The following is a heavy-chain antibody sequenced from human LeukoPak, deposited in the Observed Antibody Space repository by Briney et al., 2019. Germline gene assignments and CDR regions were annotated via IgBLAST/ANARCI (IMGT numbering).Heavy chain of an antibody. CDR2: ISGSGGST. D-gene: IGHD6-13*01. J-gene: IGHJ4*02. CDR3: AKELPPYSSGWYGCDY. V-gene: IGHV3-23*01. Sequence: PGGSLRLSCAASGFTFSSYGMSWVRQAPGKGLEWVSAISGSGGSTYYADSVKGRFTISRDNSKNTLYLQMNSLRAEDTAVYYCAKELPPYSSGWYGCDYWGQGTLVTVSS. CDR1: GFTFSSYG.